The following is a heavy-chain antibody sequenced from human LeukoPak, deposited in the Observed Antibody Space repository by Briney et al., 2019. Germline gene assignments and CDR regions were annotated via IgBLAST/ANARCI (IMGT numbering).Heavy chain of an antibody. D-gene: IGHD3-10*01. V-gene: IGHV4-34*01. Sequence: SETLSLTCAVYGGSFSGYYWSWIRQPPGKGLEWIREINHSGSTNYNPSLRSRVTISVDTSKNQFSLKLSSVTAADTAVYYCARGLGDYYGSGCYFDYWGQGTLVTVSS. J-gene: IGHJ4*02. CDR1: GGSFSGYY. CDR2: INHSGST. CDR3: ARGLGDYYGSGCYFDY.